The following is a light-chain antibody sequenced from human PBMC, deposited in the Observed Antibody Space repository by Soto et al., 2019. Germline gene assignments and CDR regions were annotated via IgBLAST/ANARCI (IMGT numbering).Light chain of an antibody. V-gene: IGKV3-20*01. J-gene: IGKJ1*01. CDR3: QQYDSSLPWT. CDR1: QSVSSSY. Sequence: EIVLTQSPGTLSLSPGERATLSCRASQSVSSSYLAWYQQKPGQAPRLLIYGASSRATGIPDRFSGSGSGTDFTLTINRLQPEDFAVYYCQQYDSSLPWTFGQGTKVEIE. CDR2: GAS.